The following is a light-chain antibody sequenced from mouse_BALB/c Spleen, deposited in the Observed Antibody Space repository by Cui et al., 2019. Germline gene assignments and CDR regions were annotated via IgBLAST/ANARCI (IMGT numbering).Light chain of an antibody. J-gene: IGKJ1*01. Sequence: QIVLTQSPAIMSASHGVKVTMTCSASSSVSYMYWYQQKPGSSPRLLIYDTSNLASGVPVRFSGSGSGTSYALTISRMEAEDAATYYCQQWSSYPRTFGGGTKLEIK. V-gene: IGKV4-55*01. CDR3: QQWSSYPRT. CDR2: DTS. CDR1: SSVSY.